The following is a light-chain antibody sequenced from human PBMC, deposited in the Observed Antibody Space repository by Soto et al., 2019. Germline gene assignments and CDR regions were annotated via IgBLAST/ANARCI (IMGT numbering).Light chain of an antibody. Sequence: DIVMTKSPDSLAVSLGERATINCKSSQSVLYSSNNNNYLAWYQQKPGQPPKLLIYWASTRESGVPDRFSGSGSGTDFTLTISSLQAEDVAVYYCQQYYSTPYTFGQGTNLEIK. CDR1: QSVLYSSNNNNY. J-gene: IGKJ2*01. CDR3: QQYYSTPYT. V-gene: IGKV4-1*01. CDR2: WAS.